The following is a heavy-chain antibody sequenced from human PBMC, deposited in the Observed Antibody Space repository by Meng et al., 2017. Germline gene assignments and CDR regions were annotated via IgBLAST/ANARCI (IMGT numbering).Heavy chain of an antibody. J-gene: IGHJ3*02. CDR1: GFTFSSYS. CDR2: ISSSSSYI. CDR3: ARVDKGGSIRTYAFDI. Sequence: ETLSLTCAASGFTFSSYSMNWVRQAPGKGLEWVSSISSSSSYIYYADSVKGRFTISRDNAKNSLYLQMNSLRAEDTAVYYCARVDKGGSIRTYAFDIWGQGTMVTVSS. D-gene: IGHD2-15*01. V-gene: IGHV3-21*01.